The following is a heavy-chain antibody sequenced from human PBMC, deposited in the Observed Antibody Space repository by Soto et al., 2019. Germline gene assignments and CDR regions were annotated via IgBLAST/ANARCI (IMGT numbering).Heavy chain of an antibody. CDR3: TRVRGLDGDNYYYYYYAMDV. D-gene: IGHD4-17*01. CDR1: GLSVSSNY. V-gene: IGHV3-53*01. J-gene: IGHJ6*02. Sequence: EMQLVESGGGLIQPGGSLRLSCAASGLSVSSNYMSWVRQTPGKGLEWVSVIYSGGETHYADSVKGRFTISRDSSKKTLYLQMNSLRASDTAVYYCTRVRGLDGDNYYYYYYAMDVWGQGTTVIVSS. CDR2: IYSGGET.